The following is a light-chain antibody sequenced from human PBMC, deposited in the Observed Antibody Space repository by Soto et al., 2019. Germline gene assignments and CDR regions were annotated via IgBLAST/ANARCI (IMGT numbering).Light chain of an antibody. J-gene: IGLJ2*01. CDR1: SSNIGAGYD. V-gene: IGLV1-40*01. CDR3: QSYDTSLSGSV. CDR2: GNS. Sequence: QSVLTQPRSVSGAPGQRVTISCTGTSSNIGAGYDVHWYQHLPGTAPKLLIYGNSDRPSGVPDRFSGSKSGTSASLAITGLQAEDEADYYCQSYDTSLSGSVFGRGTKVTVL.